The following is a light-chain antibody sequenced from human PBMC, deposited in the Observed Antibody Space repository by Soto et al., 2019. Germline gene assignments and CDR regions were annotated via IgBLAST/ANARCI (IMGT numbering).Light chain of an antibody. V-gene: IGKV3-15*01. J-gene: IGKJ4*01. CDR1: QSVSSS. Sequence: EIVMTQSPATLSVSPGERATLSCMAGQSVSSSLAWYQQKPGQAPRLLIYAASTRATGIPARFSGSGSGTEFTLTISSLQSEDFAVYYCQQYNDWPLTFGGGTKVEIK. CDR2: AAS. CDR3: QQYNDWPLT.